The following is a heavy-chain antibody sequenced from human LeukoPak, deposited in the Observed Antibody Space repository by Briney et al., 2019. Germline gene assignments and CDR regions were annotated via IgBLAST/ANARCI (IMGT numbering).Heavy chain of an antibody. CDR1: DGSISSYY. Sequence: PSETLSLTCSISDGSISSYYWNWIRQSPGKGLEWIGHIHYSGSTHYNPSLQSRVSISIDTSKNHFSLKLRSVTAVDTAVYYCARWGHFDTSGYFVVDYWGQGTLVTVSS. CDR3: ARWGHFDTSGYFVVDY. V-gene: IGHV4-59*01. J-gene: IGHJ4*02. CDR2: IHYSGST. D-gene: IGHD3-22*01.